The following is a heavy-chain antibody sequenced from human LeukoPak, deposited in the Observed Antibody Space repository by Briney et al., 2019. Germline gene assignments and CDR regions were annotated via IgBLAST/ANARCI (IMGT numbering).Heavy chain of an antibody. J-gene: IGHJ5*02. Sequence: GESLKISCKGSGYSFTSYWIGWVRQMPGKGLEWMGIIYPGDSDTRYSPSFQGQVTISADNSISTAYLQWSSLKASDTAMYYCARRATYCGGDCKWFDPWGQGTLVTVSS. CDR3: ARRATYCGGDCKWFDP. CDR2: IYPGDSDT. V-gene: IGHV5-51*01. CDR1: GYSFTSYW. D-gene: IGHD2-21*02.